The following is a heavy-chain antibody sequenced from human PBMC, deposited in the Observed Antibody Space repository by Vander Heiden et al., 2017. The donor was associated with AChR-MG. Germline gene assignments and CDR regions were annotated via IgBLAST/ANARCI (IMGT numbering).Heavy chain of an antibody. CDR2: MSNDGSKK. CDR3: ARERPGSYVKTYYYYEMGI. J-gene: IGHJ6*02. V-gene: IGHV3-30-3*01. CDR1: GFSHTSSY. D-gene: IGHD3-10*01. Sequence: QVQLVESGGGVVQPARSLRLSCAPSGFSHTSSYLHCVRQAPGKGLKWVALMSNDGSKKEYADSVKGRLTISKDTSTNTLYLQIDSLIGDGTAVYYCARERPGSYVKTYYYYEMGIWGQGTNGPVSS.